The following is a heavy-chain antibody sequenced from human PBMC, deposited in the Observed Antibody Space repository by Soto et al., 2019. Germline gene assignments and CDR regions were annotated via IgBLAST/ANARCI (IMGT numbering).Heavy chain of an antibody. Sequence: QVQLVESGGGVVQPGRSLRLSCAASGFTFSHYGIHWVRQAPGKGLEWLAVISYDGSNKHYADSVKGRFTVSRVNSKNTLYLQMNSLRAEDTAVYFCARYSGKYQGPIDYWGQGTLVTVSS. J-gene: IGHJ4*02. CDR2: ISYDGSNK. D-gene: IGHD1-26*01. V-gene: IGHV3-30*03. CDR1: GFTFSHYG. CDR3: ARYSGKYQGPIDY.